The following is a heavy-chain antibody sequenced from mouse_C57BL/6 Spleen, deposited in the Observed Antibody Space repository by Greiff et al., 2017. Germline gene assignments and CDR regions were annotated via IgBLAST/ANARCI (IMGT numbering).Heavy chain of an antibody. Sequence: QVTLKESGPGLLQSSQTLSLTCSFSGFSLSTSGMGVSWLRQPSGQGLEWLAHIYWDDDKRYNPSLKSRLPISKDTSRNQVFLEITRVDTADTATYYCARGVAFGSSYGYAMDYWGQGTSVTVSS. CDR2: IYWDDDK. CDR1: GFSLSTSGMG. D-gene: IGHD1-1*01. CDR3: ARGVAFGSSYGYAMDY. V-gene: IGHV8-12*01. J-gene: IGHJ4*01.